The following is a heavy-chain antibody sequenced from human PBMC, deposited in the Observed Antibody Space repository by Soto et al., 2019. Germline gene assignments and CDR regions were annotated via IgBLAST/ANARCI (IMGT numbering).Heavy chain of an antibody. D-gene: IGHD3-10*01. CDR3: ASGRELLWFGELWN. V-gene: IGHV4-4*02. CDR1: GGSISSSNW. J-gene: IGHJ4*02. Sequence: QVQLQESGPGLVKPSGTLSLTCAVSGGSISSSNWWSWVRQPPGKGLEWIGEIYHSGSTNYNPSLKGRVARSVDKSMHQFSVKLSSVTAADPAGYYCASGRELLWFGELWNWGQGTLVTVSS. CDR2: IYHSGST.